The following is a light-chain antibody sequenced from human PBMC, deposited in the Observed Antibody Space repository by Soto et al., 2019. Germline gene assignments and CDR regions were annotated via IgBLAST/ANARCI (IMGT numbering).Light chain of an antibody. J-gene: IGKJ1*01. CDR1: QRVGSN. CDR3: KKYNEWQWK. V-gene: IGKV3D-15*01. Sequence: THSPATQSVSPGERSTLSCRASQRVGSNLAWYEQKPGQGPSLLIYGASTRATGIPARFSGSGSGRELTTTISGLQSEDFEVYYCKKYNEWQWKFGQGKKV. CDR2: GAS.